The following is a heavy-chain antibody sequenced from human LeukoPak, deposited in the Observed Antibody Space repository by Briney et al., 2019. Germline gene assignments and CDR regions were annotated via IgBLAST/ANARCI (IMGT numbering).Heavy chain of an antibody. CDR3: ARRRGLTAAGTRDYYYYMDV. Sequence: SETLSLTCAVYGGSFSGYYWSWIRQPPGKGLEWIGEINHSGSTNYNPSLKSRVTISVDTSKNQFSLKLSSVTAADTAVYYCARRRGLTAAGTRDYYYYMDVWGKGTTVTVSS. J-gene: IGHJ6*03. V-gene: IGHV4-34*01. CDR1: GGSFSGYY. CDR2: INHSGST. D-gene: IGHD6-13*01.